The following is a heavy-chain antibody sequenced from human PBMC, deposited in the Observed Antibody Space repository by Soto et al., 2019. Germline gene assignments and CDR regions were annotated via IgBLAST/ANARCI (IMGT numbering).Heavy chain of an antibody. CDR1: GFTFSSYT. V-gene: IGHV3-30*01. CDR2: ISYDGSNK. J-gene: IGHJ4*02. CDR3: ARGFGSGRLDY. Sequence: GGSLRLSCAASGFTFSSYTMHWVRQAPGKGLEWVAVISYDGSNKYSAESVKGRFTISRDNPKNTLYLQMNSLRAEDTAVYYCARGFGSGRLDYWGQGTLVTVSS. D-gene: IGHD3-3*01.